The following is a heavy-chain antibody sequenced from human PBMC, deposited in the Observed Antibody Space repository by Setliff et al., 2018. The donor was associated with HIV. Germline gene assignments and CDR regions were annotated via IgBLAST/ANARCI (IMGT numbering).Heavy chain of an antibody. J-gene: IGHJ4*02. CDR3: ARGGSRGSWYWDY. CDR1: DDSFSTNY. D-gene: IGHD6-13*01. Sequence: PSETLSLTCNVSDDSFSTNYWSWVRQPPGKGLEWIGYIYASGSTNYNPSLKSRVTISIDTSKNQFSLKLSSVTAADTAVYYCARGGSRGSWYWDYWGQGTLVTVSS. CDR2: IYASGST. V-gene: IGHV4-4*09.